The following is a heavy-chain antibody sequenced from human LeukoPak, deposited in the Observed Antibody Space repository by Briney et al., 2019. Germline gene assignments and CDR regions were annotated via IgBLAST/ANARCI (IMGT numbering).Heavy chain of an antibody. D-gene: IGHD1-26*01. V-gene: IGHV1-69*01. CDR1: GGTFSSYA. Sequence: ASVKVSCKASGGTFSSYAISWVRQAPGQGLEWMGGIIPIFGTANYAQKFQGRVTITADESTSTAYMELSSLRSEGTAVYYCASAIVGATLSESEFDYWGQGTLVTVSS. CDR3: ASAIVGATLSESEFDY. J-gene: IGHJ4*02. CDR2: IIPIFGTA.